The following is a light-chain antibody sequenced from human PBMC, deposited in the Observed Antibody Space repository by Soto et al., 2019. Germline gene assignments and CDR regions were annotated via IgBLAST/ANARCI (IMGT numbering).Light chain of an antibody. CDR2: AAS. Sequence: IQLTQSPSSLSASIGDRVSITCRASQDIKTYVAWYQQKAGKPPKLLIFAASSLQSGVPSRFSGSGSGTDFTLTISSLQPEDFATYYCQQLNSYPLTFGGGTRLEIK. CDR3: QQLNSYPLT. V-gene: IGKV1-9*01. CDR1: QDIKTY. J-gene: IGKJ5*01.